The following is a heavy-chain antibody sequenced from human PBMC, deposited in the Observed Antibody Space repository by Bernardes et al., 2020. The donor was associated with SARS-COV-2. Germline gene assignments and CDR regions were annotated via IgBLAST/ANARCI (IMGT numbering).Heavy chain of an antibody. Sequence: FRAFCIVWVRQMPAKGLECMGTISPVDSDTRYRPSFQGQVTMSADRSISTAYLQWNSLKASDTAMYYCVRRPLKPFSGLLGWFDPWGQGTLVTVS. D-gene: IGHD5-12*01. V-gene: IGHV5-51*01. CDR2: ISPVDSDT. CDR3: VRRPLKPFSGLLGWFDP. CDR1: FRAFC. J-gene: IGHJ5*02.